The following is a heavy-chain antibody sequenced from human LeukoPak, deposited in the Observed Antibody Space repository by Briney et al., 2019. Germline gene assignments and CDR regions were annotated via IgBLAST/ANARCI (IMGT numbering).Heavy chain of an antibody. D-gene: IGHD3-10*01. CDR1: GGSIINYY. CDR3: AKSNGYGLVDI. CDR2: IYYSGVT. J-gene: IGHJ3*02. Sequence: SETLSLTCTVSGGSIINYYWSWIRQPPGEGLEWIGYIYYSGVTTYNPSLKSRVSISVDTSKNQFSLKLSSVTAADTAVYYCAKSNGYGLVDIWGQGTMVTVSS. V-gene: IGHV4-59*12.